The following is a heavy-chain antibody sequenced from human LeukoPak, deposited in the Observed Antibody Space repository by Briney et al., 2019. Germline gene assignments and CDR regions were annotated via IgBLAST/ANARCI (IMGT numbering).Heavy chain of an antibody. Sequence: GGSLRLPCAAFGFTLSSLWMSWGRQAPGKGLEWVANIRQDGSDKNYVDPVEGRFTISRDNAKRSLYLQMNSLRAEDTAVYYCAPPPIAATGNWGQGTLVTVSS. J-gene: IGHJ4*02. V-gene: IGHV3-7*01. D-gene: IGHD6-13*01. CDR1: GFTLSSLW. CDR3: APPPIAATGN. CDR2: IRQDGSDK.